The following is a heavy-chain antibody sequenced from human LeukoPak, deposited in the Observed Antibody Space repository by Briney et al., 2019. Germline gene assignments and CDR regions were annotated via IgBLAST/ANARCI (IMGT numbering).Heavy chain of an antibody. V-gene: IGHV4-31*03. CDR2: IYYSGST. CDR1: GGSISSGGYY. J-gene: IGHJ5*02. CDR3: ARVPAGGDCSSTSCYSYGGWFDP. D-gene: IGHD2-2*01. Sequence: SETLSLTCTVSGGSISSGGYYWSWIRQHPGKGLEWIGYIYYSGSTYYNPSLKSRVTISVDTSKNQFSLKLSSVTAADTAVYYCARVPAGGDCSSTSCYSYGGWFDPWGQGTLVTVSS.